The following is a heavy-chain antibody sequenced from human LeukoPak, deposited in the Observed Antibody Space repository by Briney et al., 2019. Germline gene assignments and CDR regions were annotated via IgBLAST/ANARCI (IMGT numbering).Heavy chain of an antibody. J-gene: IGHJ4*02. D-gene: IGHD1-26*01. CDR1: GFTFSSYG. V-gene: IGHV3-30*03. Sequence: PGGSLRLSCAASGFTFSSYGMHWVRQALGTGLEWVAVISHDGSNKYHADSVKGRFTISRDDSKNTVFLQMNSLRAEDTAVYYCASGGGATRDPFDYWGQGTLVTVSS. CDR3: ASGGGATRDPFDY. CDR2: ISHDGSNK.